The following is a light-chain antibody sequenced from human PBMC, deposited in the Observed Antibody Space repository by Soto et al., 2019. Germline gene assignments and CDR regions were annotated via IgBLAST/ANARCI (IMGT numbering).Light chain of an antibody. Sequence: QSVLTQPPSVSAAPGQKVTISCSGSSSNIGGNSVSWYQQLPGTAPKLLIYDDNKRPSGIPDRFSGSKSDTSATLGITGFQTGDEADYYCGSWDSSLSAYVSGTGTKVTVL. CDR3: GSWDSSLSAYV. CDR2: DDN. CDR1: SSNIGGNS. J-gene: IGLJ1*01. V-gene: IGLV1-51*01.